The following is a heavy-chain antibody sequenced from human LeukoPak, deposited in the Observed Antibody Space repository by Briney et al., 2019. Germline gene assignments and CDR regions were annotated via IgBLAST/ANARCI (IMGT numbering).Heavy chain of an antibody. CDR2: ISSSSSYI. D-gene: IGHD2-15*01. V-gene: IGHV3-21*01. CDR3: ASFGLGGY. CDR1: GFTFSSYS. J-gene: IGHJ4*02. Sequence: GGSLRLSCAAFGFTFSSYSMNWVRQAPGKGLEWVSSISSSSSYIYYADSVKGRFTISRDNAKDSLYLQMNSLRAEDTAVYYCASFGLGGYWGQGTLVTVSS.